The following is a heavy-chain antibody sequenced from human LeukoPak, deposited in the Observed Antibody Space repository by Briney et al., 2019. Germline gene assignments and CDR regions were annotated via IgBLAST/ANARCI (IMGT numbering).Heavy chain of an antibody. J-gene: IGHJ3*02. CDR3: VRGGGPSYKYNAFDI. V-gene: IGHV3-48*03. CDR1: GFTFTSYE. CDR2: ITISGTTI. Sequence: GGSLRLSCAASGFTFTSYEMNWVRQAPGKGLEWVSYITISGTTIYYADSVKGRFTISRDNARNSLYLQMSSLRAEDTAVYYCVRGGGPSYKYNAFDIWGQGTMVTVSS. D-gene: IGHD2-15*01.